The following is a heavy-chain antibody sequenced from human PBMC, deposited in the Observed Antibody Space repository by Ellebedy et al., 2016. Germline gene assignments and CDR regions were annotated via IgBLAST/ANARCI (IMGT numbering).Heavy chain of an antibody. D-gene: IGHD6-13*01. CDR1: GGSISSYY. CDR2: IYYSGST. CDR3: ARDGIYSRYGMDV. V-gene: IGHV4-59*01. Sequence: SETLSLXXTVSGGSISSYYWSWMRQHPGKGLEWIGYIYYSGSTNYNPSLKSRVTISVDTSKNQFSLKLSSVTAADTAVYYCARDGIYSRYGMDVWGQGTTVTVSS. J-gene: IGHJ6*02.